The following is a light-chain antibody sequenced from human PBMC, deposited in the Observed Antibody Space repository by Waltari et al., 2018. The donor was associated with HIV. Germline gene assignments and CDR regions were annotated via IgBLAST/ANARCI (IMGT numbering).Light chain of an antibody. J-gene: IGKJ2*01. CDR2: GAS. CDR1: LALNNW. V-gene: IGKV1-12*01. CDR3: QQGNGFPYT. Sequence: IQMTQSPSSVSASIGERVTITCRASLALNNWLAWYQQRPGKAPNLLIYGASTLRSGVPSRFGGSGSGTEYTLTISNLQPEDFATYYCQQGNGFPYTFGQGTKLEMK.